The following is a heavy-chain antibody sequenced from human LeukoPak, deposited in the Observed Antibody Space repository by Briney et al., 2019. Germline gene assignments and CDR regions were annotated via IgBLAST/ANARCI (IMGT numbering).Heavy chain of an antibody. D-gene: IGHD2-15*01. CDR2: IYYSGSA. CDR3: ARQTYSHDAFDI. V-gene: IGHV4-59*08. CDR1: GGSTNSYY. J-gene: IGHJ3*02. Sequence: SETLSPTCTVSGGSTNSYYWSWIRQPPGKGLEWIGYIYYSGSANYNPSLKSRVTISVDTSKNQFSLKLSSVTAADTALYFCARQTYSHDAFDIWGQGTMVTVSS.